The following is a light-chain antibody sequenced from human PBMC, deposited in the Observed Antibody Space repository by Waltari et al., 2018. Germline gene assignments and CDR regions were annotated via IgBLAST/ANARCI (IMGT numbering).Light chain of an antibody. CDR3: QALGTGAWV. CDR2: RDT. Sequence: WSHKKQGQSTLLVVLRDTNRPAVIPELFSGSKSGNAATLTISGTQAMDEADYYCQALGTGAWVFGGGTKLTVL. V-gene: IGLV3-1*01. J-gene: IGLJ3*02.